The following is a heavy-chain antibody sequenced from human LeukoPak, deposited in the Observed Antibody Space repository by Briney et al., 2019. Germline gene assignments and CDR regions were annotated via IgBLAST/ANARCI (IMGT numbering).Heavy chain of an antibody. J-gene: IGHJ6*02. CDR3: ARGGKLDYGMDV. CDR2: IYHSGST. D-gene: IGHD6-6*01. V-gene: IGHV4-30-2*01. Sequence: PSETLSLTCAVSGGSISSGGYPWSWIRQPPGKGLEWIGYIYHSGSTYYNPSLKSRVTISVDRSKNQFSLKLSSVTAADTAVYYCARGGKLDYGMDVWGQGTTVTVSS. CDR1: GGSISSGGYP.